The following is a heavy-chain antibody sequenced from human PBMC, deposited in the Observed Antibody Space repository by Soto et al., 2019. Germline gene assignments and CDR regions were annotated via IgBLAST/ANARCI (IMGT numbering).Heavy chain of an antibody. V-gene: IGHV1-3*01. J-gene: IGHJ4*02. CDR3: ARVPPWGNSAGDYYIQHYDS. CDR1: GFTFTSYA. CDR2: INGGSGNT. D-gene: IGHD3-10*01. Sequence: GASVKVSCKSSGFTFTSYAIHWLRQAPGQRPQWMGWINGGSGNTKYSQDFQGRVTFTRDTFATIAYLELSSLRSEDTAVYYCARVPPWGNSAGDYYIQHYDSWGQGTPVTVSS.